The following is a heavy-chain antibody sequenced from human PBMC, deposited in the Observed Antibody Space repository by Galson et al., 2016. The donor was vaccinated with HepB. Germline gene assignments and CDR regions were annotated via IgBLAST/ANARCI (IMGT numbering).Heavy chain of an antibody. D-gene: IGHD6-19*01. CDR2: IRGSGVSI. Sequence: SLRLSCAASGFSFSSYGMTWVRQAPGKGLEWVSAIRGSGVSIYYADTVKGRFTISRDESKKTLFLQMNSLRVEDTAVYFCAKDRQWLTLRSYWYFDLWGQGTLVTVSS. J-gene: IGHJ2*01. CDR1: GFSFSSYG. CDR3: AKDRQWLTLRSYWYFDL. V-gene: IGHV3-23*01.